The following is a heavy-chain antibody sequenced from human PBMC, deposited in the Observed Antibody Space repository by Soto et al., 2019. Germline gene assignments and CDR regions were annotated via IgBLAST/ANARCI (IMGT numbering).Heavy chain of an antibody. D-gene: IGHD2-2*01. CDR3: AKEYCDSSRCYLPDY. J-gene: IGHJ4*02. CDR1: GYTFTTFG. CDR2: IDPKNGNT. V-gene: IGHV1-18*01. Sequence: ASVKVSCKASGYTFTTFGISWVRQAPGQGLEWMGWIDPKNGNTKDAQKFQGRVTMATDTSTSTAYMELRTLRSDDTAVYYCAKEYCDSSRCYLPDYWGQGALVTVSS.